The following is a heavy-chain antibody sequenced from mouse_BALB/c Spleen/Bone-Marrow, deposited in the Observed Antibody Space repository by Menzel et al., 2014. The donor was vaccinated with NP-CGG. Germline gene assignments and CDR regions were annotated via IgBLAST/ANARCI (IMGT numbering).Heavy chain of an antibody. V-gene: IGHV4-1*02. CDR3: ARPDYYGYLNY. D-gene: IGHD1-1*01. Sequence: DVMLVESGGGLVQPGGSLKLSCAASGFDFSRYWMSWVRQAPGKGLEWIGEINPDSRTINYSPSLEDKFIISRDNAKNTLYLRLNKVRSEDTALYYCARPDYYGYLNYWGQGTTLTVSS. J-gene: IGHJ2*01. CDR1: GFDFSRYW. CDR2: INPDSRTI.